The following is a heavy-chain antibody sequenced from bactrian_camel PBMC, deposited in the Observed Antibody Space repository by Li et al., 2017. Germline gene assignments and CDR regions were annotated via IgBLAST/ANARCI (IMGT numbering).Heavy chain of an antibody. CDR2: LYAGFGIT. Sequence: HVQLVESGGGSVQAGESLRLSCEVSDYSFSRYWAWFRQAPGKEREGVAALYAGFGITYYSNSVEGRFTISQHSANTVYLQMDSLEPENTGMYFCAAKATDCSQWNAYNYFGQGTQVTVS. CDR1: DYSFSRYW. V-gene: IGHV3S1*01. J-gene: IGHJ4*01. D-gene: IGHD3*01. CDR3: AAKATDCSQWNAYNY.